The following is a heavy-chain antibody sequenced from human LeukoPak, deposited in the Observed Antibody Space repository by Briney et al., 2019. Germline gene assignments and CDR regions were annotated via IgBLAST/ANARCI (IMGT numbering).Heavy chain of an antibody. D-gene: IGHD4-17*01. CDR3: AKEMTTVTTFSLDY. V-gene: IGHV3-30*18. CDR1: GFTFSSYG. Sequence: GGSLRLSCAASGFTFSSYGMHWVRQAPGKGLEWVAVISYDGSNKYYADSVKGRFTISRENSKNTLYLQMNSLRAEDTAVYYCAKEMTTVTTFSLDYWGQGTLVTVSS. J-gene: IGHJ4*02. CDR2: ISYDGSNK.